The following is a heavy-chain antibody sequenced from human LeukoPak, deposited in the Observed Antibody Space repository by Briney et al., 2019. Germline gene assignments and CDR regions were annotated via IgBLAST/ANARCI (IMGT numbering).Heavy chain of an antibody. J-gene: IGHJ6*03. Sequence: PSETLSLTCTVSGGSISSSSYYWGWIRQPPGKGLEWIGSIYYSGSTYYNPSLKSRVTISVDTSKNQFSLKLSSVTAADTAVYYCEFRFEVPAAVDYYYMDVWGKGTTVTVSS. V-gene: IGHV4-39*07. CDR1: GGSISSSSYY. CDR3: EFRFEVPAAVDYYYMDV. CDR2: IYYSGST. D-gene: IGHD2-2*01.